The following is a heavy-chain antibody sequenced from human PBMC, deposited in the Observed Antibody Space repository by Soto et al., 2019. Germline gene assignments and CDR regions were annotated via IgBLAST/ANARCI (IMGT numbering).Heavy chain of an antibody. V-gene: IGHV1-18*01. J-gene: IGHJ6*03. Sequence: ASVKVSCKSSGYTFTSYGISCVRQAPGQGLEWMGWISAYNGNTNYAQKLQGRVTMTTDTSTSTAYMELRSLRSDDTAVYYCARDSWRYYYMDVWGKGTTVTVSS. D-gene: IGHD3-3*01. CDR2: ISAYNGNT. CDR1: GYTFTSYG. CDR3: ARDSWRYYYMDV.